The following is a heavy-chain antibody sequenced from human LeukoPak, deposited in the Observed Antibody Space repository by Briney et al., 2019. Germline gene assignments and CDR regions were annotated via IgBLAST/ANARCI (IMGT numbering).Heavy chain of an antibody. CDR3: ATPGQWLVRGYFDY. J-gene: IGHJ4*02. CDR1: GFIFSHFG. CDR2: ISYDGSDK. Sequence: GGSLRLSCESSGFIFSHFGMDWVRQAPGKGLESVAVISYDGSDKYYDDSVKGRFTISRDNSKNTLYLQMNSLRAEDTAVYYCATPGQWLVRGYFDYWGQGTLVTVPS. V-gene: IGHV3-30*12. D-gene: IGHD6-19*01.